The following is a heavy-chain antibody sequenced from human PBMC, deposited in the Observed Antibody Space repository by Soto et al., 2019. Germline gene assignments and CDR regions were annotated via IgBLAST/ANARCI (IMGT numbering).Heavy chain of an antibody. V-gene: IGHV1-2*02. J-gene: IGHJ4*02. D-gene: IGHD5-12*01. CDR1: GYTFTGYY. CDR3: ARHSGYDYVFDY. CDR2: INPNNGDT. Sequence: ASVKVSCKASGYTFTGYYIHWVRQAPGQGLEWMGWINPNNGDTNYAQKFQGRVTMTRDTSTSTAYMELSSLRFDDTAVYYCARHSGYDYVFDYWGQGTLVTGSS.